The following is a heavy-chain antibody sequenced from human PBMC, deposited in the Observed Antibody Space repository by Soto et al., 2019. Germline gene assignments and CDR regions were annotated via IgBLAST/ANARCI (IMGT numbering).Heavy chain of an antibody. Sequence: QVQLVQSGAEVKKPGASVKVSCKASGYTFTSYDINWVRQATGQGLEWMGWMNPNSGNTGYAQKFQGRVTMTRNTXIXTXXMELSSLRSEDTAVYYCARGRPKWELPLGYYGMDVWGQGTTVTVSS. V-gene: IGHV1-8*01. J-gene: IGHJ6*02. D-gene: IGHD1-26*01. CDR1: GYTFTSYD. CDR3: ARGRPKWELPLGYYGMDV. CDR2: MNPNSGNT.